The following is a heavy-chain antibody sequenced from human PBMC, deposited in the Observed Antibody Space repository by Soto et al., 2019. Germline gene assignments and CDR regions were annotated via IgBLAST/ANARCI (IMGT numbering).Heavy chain of an antibody. CDR1: GGSISSGDYY. J-gene: IGHJ5*02. CDR3: ASRGWGGSYYEAGWFDP. CDR2: IYYSGST. V-gene: IGHV4-30-4*01. D-gene: IGHD1-26*01. Sequence: QVQLQESGPGLVKPSQTLSLTCTVSGGSISSGDYYWSWIRQPPGKGLEWIGYIYYSGSTYYNPSLKSRVTISVDTSKNQFSLKLSSVTAADTAVYYCASRGWGGSYYEAGWFDPWGQGTLVTVSS.